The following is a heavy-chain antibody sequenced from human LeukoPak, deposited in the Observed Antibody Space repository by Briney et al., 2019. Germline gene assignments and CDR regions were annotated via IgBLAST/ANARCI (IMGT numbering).Heavy chain of an antibody. CDR3: VRISTAVAGAVY. CDR2: IKQDGSEK. V-gene: IGHV3-7*01. D-gene: IGHD6-19*01. Sequence: GGSLRLSCAASGFTFSSSWMSWVRQAPGKGLEWVANIKQDGSEKYYVESVRGRFTISRDNTKNSLYLQMDSLTAEDTAVYYCVRISTAVAGAVYWGQGTLVTVSS. J-gene: IGHJ4*02. CDR1: GFTFSSSW.